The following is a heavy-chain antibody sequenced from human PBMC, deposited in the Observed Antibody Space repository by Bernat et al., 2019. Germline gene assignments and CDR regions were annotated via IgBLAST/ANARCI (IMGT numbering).Heavy chain of an antibody. Sequence: QVQLVESGGGVVQPGRSLRLSCAASGFTFSSYGMHWVRQAPGKGLEWVAVIWYDGSNKYYADSVKGRFTISRDNSKNTLYLQMNSLRAEDMAVYYCARGRYSSGWVPLYYFDYWGQGTLVTVSS. D-gene: IGHD6-19*01. CDR2: IWYDGSNK. CDR3: ARGRYSSGWVPLYYFDY. CDR1: GFTFSSYG. J-gene: IGHJ4*02. V-gene: IGHV3-33*01.